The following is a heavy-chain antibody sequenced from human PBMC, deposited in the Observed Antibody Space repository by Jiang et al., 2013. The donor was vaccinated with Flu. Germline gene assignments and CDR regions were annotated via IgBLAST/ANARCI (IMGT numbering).Heavy chain of an antibody. CDR2: MNPGDSET. CDR1: GYTFTSYW. J-gene: IGHJ3*02. D-gene: IGHD3-3*01. CDR3: ARPFGPDTFDI. V-gene: IGHV5-51*01. Sequence: GESLKISCKGSGYTFTSYWIGWVRQMPGKGLEWMGIMNPGDSETTYSPSFQGQVVMSADKSISTAYLQWSSLKASDTAMYYCARPFGPDTFDIWGQGTMVTVSS.